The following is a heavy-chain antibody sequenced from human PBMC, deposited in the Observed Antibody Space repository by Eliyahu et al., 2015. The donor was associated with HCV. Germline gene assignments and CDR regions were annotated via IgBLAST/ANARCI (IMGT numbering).Heavy chain of an antibody. D-gene: IGHD2-8*01. CDR3: ARGTIRIPGVDY. CDR1: GFTFSSYD. Sequence: EVQLVESGGGLMQPGGSLXLSCAASGFTFSSYDIHWVRRRTGKGLEWVSTINTAGVTFYSGSAQGRFTISRENAENSVYLEINNLRAGDTAMYYCARGTIRIPGVDYWGQGTLVTVSS. J-gene: IGHJ4*02. CDR2: INTAGVT. V-gene: IGHV3-13*01.